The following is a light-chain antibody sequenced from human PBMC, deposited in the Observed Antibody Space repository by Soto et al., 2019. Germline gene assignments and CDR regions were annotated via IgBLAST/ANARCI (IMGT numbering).Light chain of an antibody. Sequence: ETVMTQSPATLSVSPGERATLSCRASQTVNTFLAWYQQKPGQAPRLLIYGASTRATGIPARFSGSGSGTEFTLTISSLQSEDFAVYYCQQYNNWPQTFGQGTKVDI. CDR3: QQYNNWPQT. V-gene: IGKV3-15*01. J-gene: IGKJ1*01. CDR1: QTVNTF. CDR2: GAS.